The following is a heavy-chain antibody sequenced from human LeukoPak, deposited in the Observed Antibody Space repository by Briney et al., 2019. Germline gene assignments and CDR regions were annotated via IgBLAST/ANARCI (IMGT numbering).Heavy chain of an antibody. Sequence: SETLSLTCTVSGGSISSYYWSWIRQPPGKGLEWIGYIYYSGSTNYNPSLKSRVTISVDTSKNQFSLKLSSVTAADTAVYYRASAIATVGYGMDVWGQGTTVTVSS. V-gene: IGHV4-59*01. CDR3: ASAIATVGYGMDV. CDR1: GGSISSYY. J-gene: IGHJ6*02. D-gene: IGHD4-11*01. CDR2: IYYSGST.